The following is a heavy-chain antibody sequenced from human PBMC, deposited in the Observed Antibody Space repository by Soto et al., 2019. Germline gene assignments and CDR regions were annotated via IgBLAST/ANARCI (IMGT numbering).Heavy chain of an antibody. D-gene: IGHD2-2*01. Sequence: PSETLSLTCAVSGGSISSGGYSWSWIRQPPGKGLEWIGYIYHSGSTYYNPSLKSRVTISVDRSKNQFSLKLSSVTAADTAVYYCARERSRYCSSTSCPNWFDPWGQGTLVTVSS. J-gene: IGHJ5*02. V-gene: IGHV4-30-2*01. CDR1: GGSISSGGYS. CDR3: ARERSRYCSSTSCPNWFDP. CDR2: IYHSGST.